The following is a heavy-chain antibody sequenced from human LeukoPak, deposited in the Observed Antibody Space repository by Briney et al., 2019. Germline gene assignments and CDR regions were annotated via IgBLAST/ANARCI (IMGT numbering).Heavy chain of an antibody. Sequence: SSVKVSCKASGGTFISYAISWVRQAPGQGLEWMGGIIPIFGTANYAQKFQGRVTITADESTSTAYMELSSLRSEDTAVYYCVNNPGYDFWSGPFDYWGQGTLVTVSS. CDR3: VNNPGYDFWSGPFDY. CDR2: IIPIFGTA. J-gene: IGHJ4*02. V-gene: IGHV1-69*01. CDR1: GGTFISYA. D-gene: IGHD3-3*01.